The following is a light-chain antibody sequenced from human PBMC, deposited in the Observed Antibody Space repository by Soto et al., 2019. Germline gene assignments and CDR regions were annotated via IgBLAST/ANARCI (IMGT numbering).Light chain of an antibody. CDR3: GTWDDSLNIGV. V-gene: IGLV1-51*01. CDR1: NSNIGNNY. J-gene: IGLJ2*01. CDR2: DTT. Sequence: QSVLTQPPSMSAAPGQRVTVSCSGSNSNIGNNYVSWYQQLPGAAPKLLIYDTTMRPSGIPDRFSASKSGTSATLDITGLQTGDEADYYCGTWDDSLNIGVFGGGTKLTVL.